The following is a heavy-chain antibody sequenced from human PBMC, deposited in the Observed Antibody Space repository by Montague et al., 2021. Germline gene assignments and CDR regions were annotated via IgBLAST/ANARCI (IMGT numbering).Heavy chain of an antibody. V-gene: IGHV4-59*01. Sequence: ETLSLTCTVSGDSMTTYKWNWIRQPPGKGLEWIGYIYSSGNTNYNPSLKSRVTISVDTSRNQFSLEVSSVTAADTAMYYCAREWSGFDFWGHGTMVTVSS. D-gene: IGHD1-26*01. CDR3: AREWSGFDF. CDR2: IYSSGNT. J-gene: IGHJ3*01. CDR1: GDSMTTYK.